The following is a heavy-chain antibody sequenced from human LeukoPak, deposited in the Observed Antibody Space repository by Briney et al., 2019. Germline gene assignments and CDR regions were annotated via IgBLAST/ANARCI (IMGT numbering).Heavy chain of an antibody. V-gene: IGHV1-2*04. Sequence: VASVKVSCKASGYTFTGYYMHWVRQAPGQGLEWMGWINPNSGGTNYAQKFQGWVTMTRDTSISTAYMELSRLRSDDTAVYYCAREGYSSSWYYFDYWGQGTLVTVSS. CDR3: AREGYSSSWYYFDY. CDR2: INPNSGGT. D-gene: IGHD6-13*01. CDR1: GYTFTGYY. J-gene: IGHJ4*02.